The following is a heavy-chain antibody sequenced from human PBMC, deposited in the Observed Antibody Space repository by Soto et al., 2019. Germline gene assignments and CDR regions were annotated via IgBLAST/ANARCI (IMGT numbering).Heavy chain of an antibody. Sequence: GGSVRLSYAASGFTVSSSYLTWVRQAPGKVLEWVAILYTGTDTVYADSVKGRFTISRDSSKNTLYLQMHSLRAEDTAMYFCARSRSRGTYSGRFLEYWGPGCLLNASS. J-gene: IGHJ4*01. D-gene: IGHD1-26*01. CDR3: ARSRSRGTYSGRFLEY. CDR1: GFTVSSSY. CDR2: LYTGTDT. V-gene: IGHV3-53*01.